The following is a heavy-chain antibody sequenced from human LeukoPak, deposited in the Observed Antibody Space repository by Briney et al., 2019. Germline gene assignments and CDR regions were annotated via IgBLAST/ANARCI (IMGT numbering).Heavy chain of an antibody. CDR3: ARRYSSSWYFDY. CDR1: GGSLSGYY. CDR2: INHSGST. J-gene: IGHJ4*02. V-gene: IGHV4-34*01. Sequence: SETLSLTCAVYGGSLSGYYWSWIRQPPGKGLEWIGEINHSGSTNYNPSLKSRVTISVDTSKNQFSLKLSSVTAADTAVYYCARRYSSSWYFDYWGQGTLVTVSS. D-gene: IGHD6-13*01.